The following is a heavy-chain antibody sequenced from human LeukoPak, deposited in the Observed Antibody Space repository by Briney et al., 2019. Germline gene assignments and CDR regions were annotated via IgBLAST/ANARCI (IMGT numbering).Heavy chain of an antibody. CDR1: GYTFTNYD. V-gene: IGHV1-8*01. CDR2: MNPNSGST. J-gene: IGHJ6*02. Sequence: ASVKVSCKASGYTFTNYDFNWMRQATGQGLEWMGWMNPNSGSTGYAQKFQGRVTITRDTSASTAYMELSSLRSEDTAVYYCAREGFGSGSPVDYYYGMDVWGQGTTVTVSS. D-gene: IGHD3-22*01. CDR3: AREGFGSGSPVDYYYGMDV.